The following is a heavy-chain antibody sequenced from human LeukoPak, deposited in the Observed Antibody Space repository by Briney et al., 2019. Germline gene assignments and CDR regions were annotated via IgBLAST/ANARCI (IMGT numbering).Heavy chain of an antibody. V-gene: IGHV4-59*01. CDR3: ARADSSSWYEDYYYYYMDV. CDR1: GGSISSYY. J-gene: IGHJ6*03. D-gene: IGHD6-13*01. CDR2: IYYSGST. Sequence: SETLSLTCTVSGGSISSYYWSWIRQPPGKGLEWIGYIYYSGSTNYNPSLKSRVTISVDTSRNQFSLKLSSVTAADTAVYYCARADSSSWYEDYYYYYMDVWGKGTTVTVSS.